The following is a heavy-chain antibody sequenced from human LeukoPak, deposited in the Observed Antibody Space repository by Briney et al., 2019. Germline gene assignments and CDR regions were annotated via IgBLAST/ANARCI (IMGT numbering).Heavy chain of an antibody. D-gene: IGHD6-13*01. CDR1: GGSFSGYY. J-gene: IGHJ4*02. CDR3: ARNVGSTWYGEIDY. CDR2: INHSGST. Sequence: SETLSLTCAVYGGSFSGYYWSWIRQPPGKGLEWIGEINHSGSTNYNPSLKSRVTISVNTSKNQFSLKLSSVTAADTAAYYCARNVGSTWYGEIDYWGQGTLVTVSS. V-gene: IGHV4-34*01.